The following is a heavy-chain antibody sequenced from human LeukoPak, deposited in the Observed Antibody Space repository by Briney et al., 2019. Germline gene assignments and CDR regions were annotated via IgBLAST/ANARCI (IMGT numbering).Heavy chain of an antibody. V-gene: IGHV1-18*01. D-gene: IGHD6-19*01. Sequence: ASVKVSCKASGYTFTSYGISWVRQAPGQGLEWVGWIRAYNGNTNHAQKFQGRVTMTRNTSTSTVYMELSSLRSEDTAVDYCARQTEYSSGWYDYWGQGTLVTVSS. CDR1: GYTFTSYG. CDR3: ARQTEYSSGWYDY. CDR2: IRAYNGNT. J-gene: IGHJ4*02.